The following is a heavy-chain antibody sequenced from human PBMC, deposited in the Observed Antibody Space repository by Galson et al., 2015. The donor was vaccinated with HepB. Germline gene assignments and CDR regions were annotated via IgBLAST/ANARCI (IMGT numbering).Heavy chain of an antibody. V-gene: IGHV1-69*13. CDR1: GGTFSSYA. J-gene: IGHJ5*02. D-gene: IGHD4-17*01. Sequence: SVKVSCKASGGTFSSYAISWVRQAPGQGLEWMGGIIPIFGTANYAQKFQGRVTITADESTSTAYMELSSLRSEDTAVYYCAREGYGDYVAIRFDPWGRGTLVTVSS. CDR2: IIPIFGTA. CDR3: AREGYGDYVAIRFDP.